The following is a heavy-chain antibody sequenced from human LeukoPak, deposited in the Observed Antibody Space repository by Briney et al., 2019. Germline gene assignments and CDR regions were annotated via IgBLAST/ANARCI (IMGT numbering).Heavy chain of an antibody. Sequence: GGSLRLSCAASGFTFSDYYMSWIRQAPGKGLEWVSYINNSGSTIYYADSVKGRFTISRDNAKNSLYLQMNSLRAEDTAVYYCARAQFITGTIVGGGYFDYWGQGTLVTVFS. CDR3: ARAQFITGTIVGGGYFDY. V-gene: IGHV3-11*01. J-gene: IGHJ4*02. D-gene: IGHD1-7*01. CDR2: INNSGSTI. CDR1: GFTFSDYY.